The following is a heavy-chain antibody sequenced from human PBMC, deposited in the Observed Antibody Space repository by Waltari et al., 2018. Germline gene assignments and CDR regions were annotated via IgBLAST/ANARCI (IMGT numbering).Heavy chain of an antibody. D-gene: IGHD3-22*01. J-gene: IGHJ4*02. V-gene: IGHV4-61*02. CDR2: IWTSGST. CDR1: GGSISSGIYY. CDR3: ARDFITGDRRWGFDY. Sequence: QVQLQESVPGLVKPSQTLSLTCTVSGGSISSGIYYWGWIRQPAGKGLGWIGRIWTSGSTNYNPSPKSRVTISGDTSKNQSSPKLSSVTAADTAVYACARDFITGDRRWGFDYWGQGTLVTVSS.